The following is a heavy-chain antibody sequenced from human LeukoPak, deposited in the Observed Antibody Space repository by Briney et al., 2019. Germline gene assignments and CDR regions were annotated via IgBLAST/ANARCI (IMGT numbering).Heavy chain of an antibody. CDR3: AKGRERTSSQGITIFGVVLPLFDY. CDR1: GFTFSSYA. J-gene: IGHJ4*02. V-gene: IGHV3-23*01. CDR2: ISGGGGST. D-gene: IGHD3-3*01. Sequence: GGSLRLSCAASGFTFSSYAMSWVRQAPGKGLEWVSGISGGGGSTYYADSVKGRFTISRDNSKNTTYLQMNSLKAEYPAVYYCAKGRERTSSQGITIFGVVLPLFDYWGQGTLVTVSS.